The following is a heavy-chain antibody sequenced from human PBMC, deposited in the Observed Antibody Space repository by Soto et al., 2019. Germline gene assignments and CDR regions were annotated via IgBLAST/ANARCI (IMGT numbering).Heavy chain of an antibody. Sequence: SLRLSDAARVFTKCEYCMYWIRQAPGKGLEWVSYIRSSGHTNYADAVKGRFAISRDNAKNSLYLQMNSLRVEDTVVYYRAGVDPGTGQRLASGYSGPGTPVTVT. CDR2: IRSSGHT. CDR1: VFTKCEYC. V-gene: IGHV3-11*06. D-gene: IGHD6-25*01. J-gene: IGHJ4*02. CDR3: AGVDPGTGQRLASGY.